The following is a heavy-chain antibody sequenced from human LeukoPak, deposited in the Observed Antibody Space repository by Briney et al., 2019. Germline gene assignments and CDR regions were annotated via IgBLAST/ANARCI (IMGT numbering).Heavy chain of an antibody. CDR1: GGSISSYY. CDR2: IYYSGST. J-gene: IGHJ4*02. Sequence: SETLSLTCSVSGGSISSYYWSWIRQPPGKGLEWIGYIYYSGSTNYNPSLKSRVTISVDTSKNQFSLKLTSVTAADTAVYYCARGVNSGYFDYCGQGTLVTVSS. CDR3: ARGVNSGYFDY. D-gene: IGHD1-26*01. V-gene: IGHV4-59*01.